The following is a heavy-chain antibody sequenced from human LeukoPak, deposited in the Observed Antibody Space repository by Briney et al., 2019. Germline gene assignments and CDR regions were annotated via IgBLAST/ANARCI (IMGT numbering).Heavy chain of an antibody. V-gene: IGHV4-39*07. CDR3: ARVAGYYDSSGYSFNLFDY. CDR1: GGSISSSSYY. D-gene: IGHD3-22*01. J-gene: IGHJ4*02. Sequence: SETLSLTCTVSGGSISSSSYYWGWIRQPPGKGLEWIGSICYSGSTYYNPSLKSRVTISVDTSKNQFSLKLSSVTAADTAVYYCARVAGYYDSSGYSFNLFDYWGQGTLVTVSS. CDR2: ICYSGST.